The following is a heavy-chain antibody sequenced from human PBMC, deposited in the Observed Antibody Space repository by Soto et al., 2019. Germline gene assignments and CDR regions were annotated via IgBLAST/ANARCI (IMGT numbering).Heavy chain of an antibody. CDR2: ISAYNGNT. J-gene: IGHJ4*02. Sequence: VSLKVSCKASGYTFTSYGISWVRQAPGQGLEWMGWISAYNGNTNYAQKLQGRVTMTTEKYTSTAYMELRSLRSDDTAVYYCARGAIGVLYSCASYFDXWGQGTLVTVSX. CDR3: ARGAIGVLYSCASYFDX. CDR1: GYTFTSYG. D-gene: IGHD3-16*01. V-gene: IGHV1-18*01.